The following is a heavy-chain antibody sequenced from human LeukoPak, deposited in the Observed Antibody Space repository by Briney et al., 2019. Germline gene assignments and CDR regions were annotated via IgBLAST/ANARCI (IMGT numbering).Heavy chain of an antibody. CDR3: ARSSITMTYYYMDV. CDR2: ISSSGSTI. Sequence: GGSLRLSCVASVFTFSNDNMNWVRKAPGKGLEWISHISSSGSTIYYADSVKGRFTISRDNGKNSLSLQMNSLRAEDTAVYYCARSSITMTYYYMDVWGKGTTVIVSS. V-gene: IGHV3-48*01. D-gene: IGHD3-22*01. CDR1: VFTFSNDN. J-gene: IGHJ6*03.